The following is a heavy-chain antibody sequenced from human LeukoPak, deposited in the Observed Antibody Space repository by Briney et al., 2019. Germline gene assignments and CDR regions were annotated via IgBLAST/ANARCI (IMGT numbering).Heavy chain of an antibody. J-gene: IGHJ4*02. CDR1: GFTFSSYA. Sequence: GRSLRLSCAASGFTFSSYAMHWVRQAPGKGLEWVAVISYDGSNKYYADSVKGRFTISRDNSKNTLYLQMNSLRAEDTAVYYCATGYSSGWYEGDYWGQGTLVTVTS. D-gene: IGHD6-19*01. V-gene: IGHV3-30*04. CDR3: ATGYSSGWYEGDY. CDR2: ISYDGSNK.